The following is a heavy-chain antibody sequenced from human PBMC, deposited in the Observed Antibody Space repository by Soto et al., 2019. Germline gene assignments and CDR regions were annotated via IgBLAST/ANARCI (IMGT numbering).Heavy chain of an antibody. CDR3: ARSMQLVSLRRSINWFDP. CDR2: ISSSSSYI. J-gene: IGHJ5*02. V-gene: IGHV3-21*01. D-gene: IGHD6-6*01. CDR1: GFTFSSYS. Sequence: KSGGSLRLSCAASGFTFSSYSMNWVRQAPGKGLEWVSSISSSSSYIYYADSVKGRFTISRDNAKNSLYLQMNSLRAEDTAVYYCARSMQLVSLRRSINWFDPWGQGTLVTVSS.